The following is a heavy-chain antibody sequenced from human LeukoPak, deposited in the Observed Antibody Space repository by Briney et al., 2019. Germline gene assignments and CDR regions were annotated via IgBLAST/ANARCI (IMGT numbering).Heavy chain of an antibody. CDR2: IRYDGSTQ. CDR3: ASLDRGYYYSFDY. Sequence: GGSLRLSCVASEFTFNSYGMHWVRQAPGKGLQWVAFIRYDGSTQYYTDSVKGRFTISRDNSKNTMYLQMNSLRAEDTAVYYCASLDRGYYYSFDYWGQGILVTVSS. J-gene: IGHJ4*02. CDR1: EFTFNSYG. V-gene: IGHV3-30*02. D-gene: IGHD2/OR15-2a*01.